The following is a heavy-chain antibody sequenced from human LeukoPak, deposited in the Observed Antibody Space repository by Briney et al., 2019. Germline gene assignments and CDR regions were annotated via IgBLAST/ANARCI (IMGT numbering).Heavy chain of an antibody. Sequence: SETLSLTCAVYGGSFSGYYWSWIRQPPGKGLEWIGEINHSGSTNYNPSLKSRVTISVDTSKNQFSLKLSSVTAADTAVYYCARGLGEDYFDYWGQGTLVTVSS. CDR1: GGSFSGYY. CDR3: ARGLGEDYFDY. D-gene: IGHD3-16*01. CDR2: INHSGST. J-gene: IGHJ4*02. V-gene: IGHV4-34*01.